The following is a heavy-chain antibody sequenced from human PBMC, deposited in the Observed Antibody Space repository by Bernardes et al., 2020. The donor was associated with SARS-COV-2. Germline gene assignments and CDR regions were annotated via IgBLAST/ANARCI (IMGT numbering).Heavy chain of an antibody. V-gene: IGHV3-49*03. J-gene: IGHJ5*02. CDR2: IRSKAYGGTA. D-gene: IGHD3-10*01. CDR1: GFTFGDYA. Sequence: SLRLSCTASGFTFGDYAMSWFRQAPGKGLEWVGFIRSKAYGGTAEYAASVKGRFTISRDDSKGVAYLQMNSLKTEDPAVYYCTRDSGMKVWFDPWGQGTLVTVSS. CDR3: TRDSGMKVWFDP.